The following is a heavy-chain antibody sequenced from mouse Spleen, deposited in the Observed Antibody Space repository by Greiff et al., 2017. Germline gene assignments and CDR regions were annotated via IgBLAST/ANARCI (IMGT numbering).Heavy chain of an antibody. CDR2: IYPGSGST. D-gene: IGHD1-1*01. CDR3: ARTTTRPYLDV. V-gene: IGHV1-55*01. Sequence: VQLQQPGAELVKPGASVKMSCKASGYTFTSYWITWVKRRSGQGLEWIGDIYPGSGSTNYNEKFKSKATLTVDTSSSTAYMQLSILSSEDSAVYYCARTTTRPYLDVWGAGTTVTVSS. CDR1: GYTFTSYW. J-gene: IGHJ1*01.